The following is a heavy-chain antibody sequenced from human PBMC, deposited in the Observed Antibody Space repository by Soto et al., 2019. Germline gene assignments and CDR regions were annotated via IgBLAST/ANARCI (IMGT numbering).Heavy chain of an antibody. CDR2: INPNSGCT. V-gene: IGHV1-2*04. J-gene: IGHJ6*02. D-gene: IGHD2-2*02. CDR1: GYTFTGYY. CDR3: ARDERTTVVPAAIVYDGMDV. Sequence: ASVKVSCKASGYTFTGYYMHWVRQAPGQGLEWMGWINPNSGCTNYAQKFQGWVTMTRDTSISTAYMELSRLRSDDTAVYYCARDERTTVVPAAIVYDGMDVWGQGTTVTVSS.